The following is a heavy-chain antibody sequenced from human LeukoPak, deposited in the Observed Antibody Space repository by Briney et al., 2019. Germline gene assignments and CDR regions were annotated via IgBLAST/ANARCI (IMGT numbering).Heavy chain of an antibody. CDR2: ISWNSGSI. CDR3: AKGLVRGPFYYGMDV. J-gene: IGHJ6*02. D-gene: IGHD3-10*01. CDR1: GFTFDDYD. Sequence: GGSLRLSCAASGFTFDDYDMHWVRQAPGKGLEWVSGISWNSGSIGYADSVKGRFTISRDNAKNSLYLQMNSLRAEDTALYYCAKGLVRGPFYYGMDVWGQGTTVTVSS. V-gene: IGHV3-9*01.